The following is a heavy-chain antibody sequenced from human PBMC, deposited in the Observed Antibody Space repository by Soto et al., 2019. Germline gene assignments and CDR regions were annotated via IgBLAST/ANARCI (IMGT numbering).Heavy chain of an antibody. CDR1: GFTFGEYA. CDR2: IRSKAYGGTT. CDR3: TRYGDYDILTGPPPYYYYYGMCV. D-gene: IGHD3-9*01. Sequence: GGSLRLSCTASGFTFGEYAMSWFRQGPGKGLEWVGFIRSKAYGGTTEYAASVKGRFTISRDDSKSIAYLQMNSLKTEDSAVYYCTRYGDYDILTGPPPYYYYYGMCVWGQGTTVTVSS. V-gene: IGHV3-49*03. J-gene: IGHJ6*02.